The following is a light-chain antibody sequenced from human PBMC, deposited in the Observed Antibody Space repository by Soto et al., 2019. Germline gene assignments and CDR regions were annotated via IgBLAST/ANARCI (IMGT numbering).Light chain of an antibody. J-gene: IGKJ1*01. CDR1: HSISIY. Sequence: DIQMTQSPSSLSASVGDRVTITCRTSHSISIYLNWYQQKPGKAPKLLIYAASSLQSGFPSRFSGSGSGTDFTLTISSLQPEDFATYYCQQSYSTLLAFGQGTKVDIK. V-gene: IGKV1-39*01. CDR3: QQSYSTLLA. CDR2: AAS.